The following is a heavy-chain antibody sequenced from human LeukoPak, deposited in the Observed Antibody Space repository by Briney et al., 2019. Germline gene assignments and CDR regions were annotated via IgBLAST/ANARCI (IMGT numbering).Heavy chain of an antibody. D-gene: IGHD5-18*01. CDR3: AATPMVTAAFDI. CDR2: IGTAGDT. Sequence: GGSLRLSCAASGFTFSNYDMHWVRQSTGKGLEWVSGIGTAGDTHYAGSVKGRFTVSRENGKNSLYLQMNSLRAGDTAVYYCAATPMVTAAFDIWGQGTVVTVSS. V-gene: IGHV3-13*01. J-gene: IGHJ3*02. CDR1: GFTFSNYD.